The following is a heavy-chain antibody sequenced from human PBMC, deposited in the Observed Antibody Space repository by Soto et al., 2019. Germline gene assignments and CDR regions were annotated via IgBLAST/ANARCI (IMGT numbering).Heavy chain of an antibody. CDR3: TREIYYDFWSGYYIHDAFDS. J-gene: IGHJ3*02. CDR2: IRSKAYGGTT. Sequence: GGSLRLSCTASGFTFGDYAMSWFRQAPGKGLEWVGFIRSKAYGGTTEYAASVKGRFTISRDDSKSIAYLQMNSLKTEDTAVYYCTREIYYDFWSGYYIHDAFDSWGQGKMVTVSS. D-gene: IGHD3-3*01. V-gene: IGHV3-49*03. CDR1: GFTFGDYA.